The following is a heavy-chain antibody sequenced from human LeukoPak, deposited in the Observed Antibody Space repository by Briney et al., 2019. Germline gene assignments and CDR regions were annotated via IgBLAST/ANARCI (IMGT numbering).Heavy chain of an antibody. CDR2: ISYDGSNK. CDR3: ARLGSSGYFDY. Sequence: GGSLRLSCAASGFTFSSYGMHWVRQAPGKGLEWVAVISYDGSNKYYADSVKGRFTISRDNAKNSLYLQMNSLRAEDTAVYYCARLGSSGYFDYWGQGTLVTVSS. D-gene: IGHD6-6*01. J-gene: IGHJ4*02. V-gene: IGHV3-30*03. CDR1: GFTFSSYG.